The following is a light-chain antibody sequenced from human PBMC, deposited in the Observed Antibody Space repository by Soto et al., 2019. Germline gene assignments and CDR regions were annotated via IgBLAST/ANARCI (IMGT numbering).Light chain of an antibody. Sequence: QSAVTQPPSASGSPGQSVTISCTGTSSDVGAYNYVSWYQQHPGKAPKLMIYEVTKRPSGVPDRFSGSKFGSTASLTVSGLQAEDEADYFCSSYAGSNNLLFGGGTKVTVL. V-gene: IGLV2-8*01. J-gene: IGLJ2*01. CDR3: SSYAGSNNLL. CDR2: EVT. CDR1: SSDVGAYNY.